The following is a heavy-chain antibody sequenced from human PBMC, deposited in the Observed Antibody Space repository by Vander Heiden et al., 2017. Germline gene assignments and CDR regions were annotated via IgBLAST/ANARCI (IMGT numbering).Heavy chain of an antibody. J-gene: IGHJ4*02. V-gene: IGHV4-59*08. CDR2: IYYSGST. Sequence: QVQLQESGPGLVKPSETLSLTCTVSGGSISSYYWSWIGYIYYSGSTNYNPSLKSRVTISVDTAKNQFSLKLRSVTAADTAVYYFSRGPCGERGYYFDYWGQGTLVTVSS. CDR1: GGSISSYY. CDR3: SRGPCGERGYYFDY. D-gene: IGHD3-10*01.